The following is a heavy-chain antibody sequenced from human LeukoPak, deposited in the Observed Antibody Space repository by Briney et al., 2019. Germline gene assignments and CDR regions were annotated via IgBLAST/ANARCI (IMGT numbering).Heavy chain of an antibody. D-gene: IGHD2-8*01. J-gene: IGHJ4*02. CDR2: IIPIFGTA. CDR3: ARGYCTNGVCYNWLDY. V-gene: IGHV1-69*13. Sequence: ASVKVSCKASGGTFSSYAISWVRQAPGQGLEWMGGIIPIFGTANYAQKFQGRVTITADESTSTAYMELSSLRSEDTAVYYCARGYCTNGVCYNWLDYWGQGTLVTVSS. CDR1: GGTFSSYA.